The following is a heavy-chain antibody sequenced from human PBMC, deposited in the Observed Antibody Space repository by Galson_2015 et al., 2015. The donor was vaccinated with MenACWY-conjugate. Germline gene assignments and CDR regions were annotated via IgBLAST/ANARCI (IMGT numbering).Heavy chain of an antibody. D-gene: IGHD5-24*01. CDR2: INPGRSST. CDR1: GFIFNTYW. Sequence: SLRLSCAASGFIFNTYWMHWVRQAAGKGLVWVSRINPGRSSTTYADSGKDRFNITRDNAKDTLYRQMNSLGPEDKAVFYRAKTRGAGFYFDSWGQGTLVTVSS. J-gene: IGHJ4*02. CDR3: AKTRGAGFYFDS. V-gene: IGHV3-74*01.